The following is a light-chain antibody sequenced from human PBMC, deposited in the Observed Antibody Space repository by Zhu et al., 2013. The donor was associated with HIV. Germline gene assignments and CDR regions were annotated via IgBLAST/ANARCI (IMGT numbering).Light chain of an antibody. CDR3: QHYDGSTGS. CDR2: GAS. CDR1: QSVSNSY. J-gene: IGKJ2*03. Sequence: EIVLTQSPGTLSLSPGERATLSCRASQSVSNSYLVWYQQKPGQAPRLLIYGASSRATGIPDRFSGSGSGTDFTLTISRLEPEDFVVYFCQHYDGSTGSFGQGTKVEIK. V-gene: IGKV3-20*01.